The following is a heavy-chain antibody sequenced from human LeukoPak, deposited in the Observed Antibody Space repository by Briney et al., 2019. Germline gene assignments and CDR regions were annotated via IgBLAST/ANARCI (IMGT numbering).Heavy chain of an antibody. CDR1: GYTFTNND. CDR3: ARVDGSPDY. D-gene: IGHD2-15*01. J-gene: IGHJ4*02. V-gene: IGHV1-8*01. CDR2: MHPDTGYT. Sequence: ASVKVSCETSGYTFTNNDIHWVRQAPGQALEWMGWMHPDTGYTGYAQKFQGRLTITRDTSINTAYMELSSLRSEDTAVYYCARVDGSPDYWGQGTLVTVSS.